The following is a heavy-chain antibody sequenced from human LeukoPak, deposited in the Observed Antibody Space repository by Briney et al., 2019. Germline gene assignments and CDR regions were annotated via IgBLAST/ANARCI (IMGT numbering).Heavy chain of an antibody. CDR1: GFTFSDYW. Sequence: GGSLRLSCTASGFTFSDYWMTWVRQAPGKGLEWVAVISYDGSNKYYADSVKGRFTISRDNSKNTLYLQMNSLRAEDTAVYYCAKDSAAAHWGQGTLVTVSS. D-gene: IGHD2-15*01. J-gene: IGHJ4*02. CDR2: ISYDGSNK. CDR3: AKDSAAAH. V-gene: IGHV3-30*18.